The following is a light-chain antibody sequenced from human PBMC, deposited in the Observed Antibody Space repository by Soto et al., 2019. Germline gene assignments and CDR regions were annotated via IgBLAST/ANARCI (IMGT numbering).Light chain of an antibody. Sequence: EIMLTQSPGTLSLSPGDRATLSCRASQSVAGSSLAWYQQKPAQAPRLLIYGASNRATGIPARFSGSGSGTDFSLILSSLQPDDFATYYCQQYNSYPWTFGQGTKVEVK. CDR2: GAS. V-gene: IGKV3-20*01. J-gene: IGKJ1*01. CDR3: QQYNSYPWT. CDR1: QSVAGSS.